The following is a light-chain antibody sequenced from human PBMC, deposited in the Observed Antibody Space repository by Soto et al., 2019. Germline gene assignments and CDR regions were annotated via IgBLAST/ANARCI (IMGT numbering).Light chain of an antibody. CDR2: AAS. Sequence: DIQMTQYPSSLSASIGDRVTLTCRASQSINSDLNWYQQKPGKPPKVLIYAASSLQSGVPPRFSGSGSGTDFTFTISSLQPEDLATYYCQQSNISPRTFGQGTKLEIK. CDR1: QSINSD. CDR3: QQSNISPRT. J-gene: IGKJ2*01. V-gene: IGKV1-39*01.